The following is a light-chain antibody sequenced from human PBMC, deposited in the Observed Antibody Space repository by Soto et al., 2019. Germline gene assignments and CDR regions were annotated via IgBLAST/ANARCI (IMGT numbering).Light chain of an antibody. J-gene: IGKJ4*01. CDR3: QQRGNWPS. V-gene: IGKV3-11*01. CDR1: QSVSRY. Sequence: EIALTQSPATLSLCPGERATLSCRASQSVSRYLAWYQQKPGQAPRLLIYDASNRATGIPARFSGSGSGTDFTLTISSLEPEDFALYYCQQRGNWPSFGGGTK. CDR2: DAS.